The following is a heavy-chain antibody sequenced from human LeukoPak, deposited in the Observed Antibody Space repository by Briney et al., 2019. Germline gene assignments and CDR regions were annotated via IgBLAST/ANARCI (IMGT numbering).Heavy chain of an antibody. J-gene: IGHJ4*02. V-gene: IGHV1-2*02. CDR3: ARGPNRNLDY. Sequence: ASVKVSCKASGYSFSGYYVHWVRQAPGQGLEWVGSINPNSGDTNYAQIFQGRVTMTRDTSISTAYMELSRLSSDDTAVFYCARGPNRNLDYWGQGTLVTVSS. D-gene: IGHD1-14*01. CDR1: GYSFSGYY. CDR2: INPNSGDT.